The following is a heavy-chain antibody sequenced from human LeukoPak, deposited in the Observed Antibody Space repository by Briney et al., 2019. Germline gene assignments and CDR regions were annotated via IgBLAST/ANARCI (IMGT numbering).Heavy chain of an antibody. V-gene: IGHV4-39*07. D-gene: IGHD6-19*01. CDR1: GGSISSSSYY. CDR3: ARRALMRGYSSGWQKKGVQGWFDP. J-gene: IGHJ5*02. Sequence: SETLSLTCTVSGGSISSSSYYWGWIRQPPGKGLEWIGSIYYSGSTYYNPSLKSRVTISVDTSKNQFSLKLSSVTAADTAVYYCARRALMRGYSSGWQKKGVQGWFDPWGQGTLLTVSS. CDR2: IYYSGST.